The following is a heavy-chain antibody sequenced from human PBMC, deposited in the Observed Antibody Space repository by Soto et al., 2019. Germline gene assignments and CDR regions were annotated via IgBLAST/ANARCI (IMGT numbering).Heavy chain of an antibody. CDR1: GFTFSSYG. Sequence: GGSLRLSCAASGFTFSSYGMHWVRQAPGKGLEWVAVISYDGSNKYYADSVKGRFTISRDNAKNTLSLQMNSLRAEDTAVYYCANLAKNYYHYMDVWGKGTTVTVSS. J-gene: IGHJ6*03. CDR3: ANLAKNYYHYMDV. D-gene: IGHD1-26*01. CDR2: ISYDGSNK. V-gene: IGHV3-30*18.